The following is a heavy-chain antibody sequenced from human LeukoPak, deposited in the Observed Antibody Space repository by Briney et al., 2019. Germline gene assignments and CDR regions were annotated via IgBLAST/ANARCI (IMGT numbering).Heavy chain of an antibody. CDR1: GFTFSSYW. V-gene: IGHV3-74*01. D-gene: IGHD3-10*01. CDR2: INTDGSST. CDR3: ASFPSSLWFGELYVNY. J-gene: IGHJ4*02. Sequence: LAGPSLRLSCAASGFTFSSYWMHWVRQAPGKGMVWVLRINTDGSSTSYADSVKGRFTISRDNAKNTLYLQMNSLRAEDTAVYYCASFPSSLWFGELYVNYWGQGTLVTVSS.